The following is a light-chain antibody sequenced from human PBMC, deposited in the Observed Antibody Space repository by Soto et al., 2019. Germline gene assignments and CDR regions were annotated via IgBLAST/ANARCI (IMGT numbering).Light chain of an antibody. J-gene: IGKJ5*01. CDR1: QNVDSNS. CDR2: GAS. Sequence: EIVLTQSPGTLSLSPGERATLSCSASQNVDSNSLAWYQQKPGQAPRIIIFGASGRATGIPARFSGSGSGTDFTLTISSLEPEDFAVYYCQQRNEWPLTFGQGTRLEIK. V-gene: IGKV3D-20*02. CDR3: QQRNEWPLT.